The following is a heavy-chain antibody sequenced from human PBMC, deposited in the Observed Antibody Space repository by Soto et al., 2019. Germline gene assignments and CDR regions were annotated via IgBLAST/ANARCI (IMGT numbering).Heavy chain of an antibody. CDR3: ASRDPGTSVDY. J-gene: IGHJ4*02. CDR2: IYRTGST. D-gene: IGHD1-7*01. Sequence: QVQLQESGPGLVKPSGTLSLTCAVSGGSFTSNNWWTWVRQPPGQGLEWIGEIYRTGSTNYNPSLKSRVTISLDKSENQFSLTVTSLTAADTAVYYCASRDPGTSVDYWVQGTLVTVSS. V-gene: IGHV4-4*02. CDR1: GGSFTSNNW.